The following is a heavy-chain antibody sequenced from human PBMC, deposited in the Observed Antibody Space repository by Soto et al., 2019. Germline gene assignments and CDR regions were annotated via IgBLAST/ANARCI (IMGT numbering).Heavy chain of an antibody. CDR2: IYSGGST. D-gene: IGHD2-2*01. J-gene: IGHJ3*02. CDR1: GFTVSSNY. V-gene: IGHV3-53*04. CDR3: ARDSRDRDAFDI. Sequence: GGSLRLSCAASGFTVSSNYMSWVRQAPGKGLEWVSVIYSGGSTYCADSVKGRFTISRHNSKNTLYLQMNSLRAEDTAVHYCARDSRDRDAFDIWGQGTMVTVSS.